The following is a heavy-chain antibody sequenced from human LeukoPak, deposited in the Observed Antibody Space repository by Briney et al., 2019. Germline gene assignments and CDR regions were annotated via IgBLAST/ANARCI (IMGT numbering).Heavy chain of an antibody. CDR2: IYYSGST. V-gene: IGHV4-39*07. J-gene: IGHJ2*01. CDR3: ARYVEMATMAYWYFDL. Sequence: SETLSLTCTVSGGSISSSSYYWGWIRQPPGKGLEWIGSIYYSGSTYYNPSLKSRVTISVDTSKNQFSLKLSSVTAADTAVYYCARYVEMATMAYWYFDLWGRGTLVTVSS. D-gene: IGHD5-24*01. CDR1: GGSISSSSYY.